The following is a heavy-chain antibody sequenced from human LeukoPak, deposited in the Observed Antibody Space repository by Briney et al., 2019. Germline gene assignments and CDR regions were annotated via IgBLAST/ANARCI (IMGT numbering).Heavy chain of an antibody. Sequence: SETLSLTCTVSGGSISSSSYYWGWIRRPPGKGLEWIGTISYSGSTYYNPPLKSRVTMSVDASKNQFSLKLSPVTAADTAVYFCARESDRYCSTTSCPNWYDPWGQGTLVTVSS. CDR1: GGSISSSSYY. V-gene: IGHV4-39*07. J-gene: IGHJ5*02. D-gene: IGHD2-2*01. CDR3: ARESDRYCSTTSCPNWYDP. CDR2: ISYSGST.